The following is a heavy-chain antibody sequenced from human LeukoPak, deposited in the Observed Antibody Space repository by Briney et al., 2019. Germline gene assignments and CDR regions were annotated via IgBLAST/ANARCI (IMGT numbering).Heavy chain of an antibody. CDR3: ARAPRYHLLKYNWFDP. D-gene: IGHD2-2*01. Sequence: SETLSLTCAVYGGSFSGYYWSWIRQPPGKGLEWIGESNHSGSTNYNPSLKSRVTISVDTSKNQFSLKLSSVTAADTAVYYCARAPRYHLLKYNWFDPWGQGTLVTVSS. CDR2: SNHSGST. J-gene: IGHJ5*02. V-gene: IGHV4-34*01. CDR1: GGSFSGYY.